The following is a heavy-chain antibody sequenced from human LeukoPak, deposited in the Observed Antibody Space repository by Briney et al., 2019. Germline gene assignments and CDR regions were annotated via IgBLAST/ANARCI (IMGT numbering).Heavy chain of an antibody. V-gene: IGHV3-30*02. J-gene: IGHJ2*01. CDR3: AKLLYWYIDL. D-gene: IGHD2-15*01. CDR2: IRYDGSNK. CDR1: GFTFNNYG. Sequence: PGGSLRLSCAASGFTFNNYGMHWVRQAPAKGLEWVAFIRYDGSNKYYADSVKGRFTISRDNSKNTLYLQMNSLRAEDTAVYYCAKLLYWYIDLWGRGTLVTVSS.